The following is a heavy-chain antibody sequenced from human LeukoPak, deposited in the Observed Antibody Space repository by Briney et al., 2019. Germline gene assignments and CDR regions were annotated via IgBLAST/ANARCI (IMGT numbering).Heavy chain of an antibody. CDR1: GFTFSSYA. CDR3: ARSHYYGSGNGSFDP. CDR2: ISSNGGST. V-gene: IGHV3-64*01. Sequence: PGGSLRLSCAASGFTFSSYAMHWVRQAPGKGLEYVSAISSNGGSTYYANSVKGRFTISRDNSKNTLYLQMGSLRAEDMAVYYCARSHYYGSGNGSFDPWGQGTLVTVSS. J-gene: IGHJ5*02. D-gene: IGHD3-10*01.